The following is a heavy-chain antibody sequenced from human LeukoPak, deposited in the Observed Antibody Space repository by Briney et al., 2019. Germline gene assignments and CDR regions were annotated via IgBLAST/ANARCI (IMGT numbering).Heavy chain of an antibody. CDR1: GGSFSGYY. D-gene: IGHD2/OR15-2a*01. CDR3: ARVSMYDAFDI. Sequence: PSETLSLTCAVYGGSFSGYYWSWIRQPPGKGLEWIGEINHSGSTNYNPSLKSRVTISVDTSKNQFSLKLSSVTAADTAVYYCARVSMYDAFDIWGQGTMVTVSS. J-gene: IGHJ3*02. V-gene: IGHV4-34*01. CDR2: INHSGST.